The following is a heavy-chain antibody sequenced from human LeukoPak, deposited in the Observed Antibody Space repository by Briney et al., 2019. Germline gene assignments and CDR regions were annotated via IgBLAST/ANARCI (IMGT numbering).Heavy chain of an antibody. D-gene: IGHD2-2*01. V-gene: IGHV3-30*18. J-gene: IGHJ4*02. Sequence: PGRSLRLSCAASGFTFSRYGLHWVRQAPGKGLEWVAVIANDGKDKKYADSVKGRFTTSRDNSKSTLYLQMNSLRAEDTAVYYCAKDQQVGAAAYYFDSWGQGTLVTVSS. CDR2: IANDGKDK. CDR1: GFTFSRYG. CDR3: AKDQQVGAAAYYFDS.